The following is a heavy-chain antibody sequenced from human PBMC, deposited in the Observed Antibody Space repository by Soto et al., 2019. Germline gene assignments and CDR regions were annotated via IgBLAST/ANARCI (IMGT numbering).Heavy chain of an antibody. CDR3: ARGRVGATNWNWFDP. Sequence: QVQLQQWGAGQLKPSETLSLTCGVYGGSFSDYYWSWIRQPPGKGLEWIGEINHSGSTNYNPSLKSRVTISIDTSKNQCSLKLSSVTAADTAVYYCARGRVGATNWNWFDPWGQGTLVTVSS. V-gene: IGHV4-34*01. CDR2: INHSGST. D-gene: IGHD1-26*01. J-gene: IGHJ5*02. CDR1: GGSFSDYY.